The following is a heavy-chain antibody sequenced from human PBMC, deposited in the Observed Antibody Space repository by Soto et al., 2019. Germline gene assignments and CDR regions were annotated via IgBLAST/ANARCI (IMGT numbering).Heavy chain of an antibody. CDR3: AKGERYYYDSSGYYSSRLL. D-gene: IGHD3-22*01. Sequence: EVQLLESGGGLVQPGGSLRLSCAASGFTLSSYAMSWVRQAPGKGLEWVSAINGSGGTKYYADSVKGRFTISRDTSKNTLYLQMNSLRAEDRAVYYCAKGERYYYDSSGYYSSRLLWGQGTLVTVSS. CDR2: INGSGGTK. J-gene: IGHJ4*02. CDR1: GFTLSSYA. V-gene: IGHV3-23*01.